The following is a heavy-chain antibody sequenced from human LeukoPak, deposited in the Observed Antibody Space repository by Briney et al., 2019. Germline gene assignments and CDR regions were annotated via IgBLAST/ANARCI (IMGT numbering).Heavy chain of an antibody. V-gene: IGHV3-74*01. CDR3: AKVYDYYYYGMDV. D-gene: IGHD5/OR15-5a*01. J-gene: IGHJ6*02. CDR2: ITNDGSST. CDR1: GLTFSSHW. Sequence: GGSLRLSCAASGLTFSSHWMHWVRQAPGKGLVWVSRITNDGSSTTYADSVKGRFTISRDNSKSTLYLQMDSLRAEDTAIYYCAKVYDYYYYGMDVWGQGTTVTVSS.